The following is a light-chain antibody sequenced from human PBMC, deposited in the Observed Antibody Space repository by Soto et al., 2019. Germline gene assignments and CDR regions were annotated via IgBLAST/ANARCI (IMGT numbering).Light chain of an antibody. CDR1: QSVSSY. CDR2: GAS. Sequence: EIGLTQSPATLSLSPGERATLSCRASQSVSSYLAWYQQKPGQAPRLLIYGASTRATGIPARFSGSGSGTEFTLTISSLQSEDFAVYYCQQYNNWPPTWTFGQGTKVDIK. V-gene: IGKV3-15*01. CDR3: QQYNNWPPTWT. J-gene: IGKJ1*01.